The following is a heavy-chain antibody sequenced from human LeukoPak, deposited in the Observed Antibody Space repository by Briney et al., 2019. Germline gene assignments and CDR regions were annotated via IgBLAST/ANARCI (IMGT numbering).Heavy chain of an antibody. Sequence: PGGSLRLSCGASGFTFSSDAMRWVRQAPGKGLEWVSAISSSGGSTYYADSVRGRFIISRDSSKNTLYLQMNSLRAEDTAVYYCAKGGAQVGGQGTLATVSS. CDR3: AKGGAQV. D-gene: IGHD1-26*01. CDR1: GFTFSSDA. CDR2: ISSSGGST. J-gene: IGHJ4*02. V-gene: IGHV3-23*01.